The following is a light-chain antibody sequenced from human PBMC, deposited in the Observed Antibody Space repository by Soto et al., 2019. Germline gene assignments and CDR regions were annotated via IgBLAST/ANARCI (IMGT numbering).Light chain of an antibody. CDR1: ENVNGH. J-gene: IGKJ1*01. CDR2: EAS. CDR3: QQYNNWPS. Sequence: IHMTQSPNTLSASVGDSVAVTCRASENVNGHLAWYQQKPGKAPKLLIYEASILESGVPSRFSGSGFGTEFTLTINGLLPEDFVTYYCQQYNNWPSFGQGTKVDIK. V-gene: IGKV1-5*03.